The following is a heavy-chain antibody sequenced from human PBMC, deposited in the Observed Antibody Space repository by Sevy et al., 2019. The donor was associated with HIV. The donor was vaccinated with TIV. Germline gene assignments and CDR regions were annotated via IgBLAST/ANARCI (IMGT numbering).Heavy chain of an antibody. CDR1: GYNFASDG. D-gene: IGHD3-10*01. J-gene: IGHJ4*02. CDR2: IGVYNGNA. V-gene: IGHV1-18*04. Sequence: ASVKVSCKASGYNFASDGFSWVRQAPGQGLEWMGWIGVYNGNAKYAQVFQDRFTMTTDTSTSTAYMELMSLRSDDTAVYYCARVPTYYYGSATYFDYWGQGTLVTVSS. CDR3: ARVPTYYYGSATYFDY.